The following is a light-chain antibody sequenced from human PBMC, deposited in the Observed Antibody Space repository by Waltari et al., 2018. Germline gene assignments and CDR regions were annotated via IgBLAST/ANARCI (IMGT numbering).Light chain of an antibody. CDR2: HAS. J-gene: IGKJ1*01. CDR1: DSVGIY. V-gene: IGKV3-20*01. CDR3: QKYVSLPAT. Sequence: ETVLTQSPGTLSLSPGERATLSCKASDSVGIYLAWYQQKPGQAPRLLIYHASNRATGSPDRFSGSGSGTDFSLTISRLEPEDAAVYDCQKYVSLPATFGQGTKVEI.